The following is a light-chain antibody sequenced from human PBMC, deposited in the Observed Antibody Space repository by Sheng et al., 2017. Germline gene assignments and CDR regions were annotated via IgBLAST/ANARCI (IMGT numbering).Light chain of an antibody. CDR3: HVWDNSRNHVE. Sequence: NVLTQSPSVSVAPGKTARITCGGNDIGSKSVHWYQQKPGQAPVLVVYDESDRPSGIPERFSGSNSGNTATLIISRVEAGDEADYYCHVWDNSRNHVEFGGGTKLTV. J-gene: IGLJ2*01. V-gene: IGLV3-21*03. CDR1: DIGSKS. CDR2: DES.